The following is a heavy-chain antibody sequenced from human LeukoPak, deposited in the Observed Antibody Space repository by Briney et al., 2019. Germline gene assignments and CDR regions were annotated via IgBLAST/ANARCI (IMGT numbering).Heavy chain of an antibody. Sequence: PGGSLRLSCAASGFTFSSYGMHWVRQAPGEGLEWVAFIRYDGSNKDYADSVKGRFTFSRDNSKNALYLQMNSLRGEDIAVYYCAKGADYYMDVWGKGTTVTVSS. CDR1: GFTFSSYG. V-gene: IGHV3-30*02. J-gene: IGHJ6*03. CDR3: AKGADYYMDV. CDR2: IRYDGSNK.